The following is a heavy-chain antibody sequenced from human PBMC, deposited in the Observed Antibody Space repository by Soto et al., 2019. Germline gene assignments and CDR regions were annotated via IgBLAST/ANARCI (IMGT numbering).Heavy chain of an antibody. Sequence: QVQLVESGGGVVQPGRSLRLSCAASGFTFSSYGMHWVRQAPGKGLEWVAVISYDGSNKYYADSVKGRFTISRDNSKNTLYLQMNSLRAEDTAVYYCAKEVWSGTMDVSGQGTTVTVSS. CDR2: ISYDGSNK. CDR1: GFTFSSYG. D-gene: IGHD3-3*01. V-gene: IGHV3-30*18. CDR3: AKEVWSGTMDV. J-gene: IGHJ6*02.